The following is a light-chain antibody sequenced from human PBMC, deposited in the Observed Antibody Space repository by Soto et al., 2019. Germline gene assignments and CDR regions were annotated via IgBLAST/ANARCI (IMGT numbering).Light chain of an antibody. CDR1: QVINSA. CDR2: AAS. CDR3: QQIKSYPVT. Sequence: DIPLTQSQSFLSASVGDRVTIACRASQVINSALGWYQQKPGKTPELLIYAASTLQNGVPSRFSGSGSGIEFTLTISSLQPEDFATYYCQQIKSYPVTFGGGTKVEIK. J-gene: IGKJ4*01. V-gene: IGKV1-9*01.